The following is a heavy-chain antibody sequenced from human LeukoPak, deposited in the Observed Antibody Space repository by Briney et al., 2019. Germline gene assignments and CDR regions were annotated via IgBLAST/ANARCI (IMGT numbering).Heavy chain of an antibody. CDR1: GGSFSGYY. CDR3: ARLGYFDWLLYGYYYYGMDV. V-gene: IGHV4-34*01. J-gene: IGHJ6*02. CDR2: INHSGST. D-gene: IGHD3-9*01. Sequence: PPETLSLTCAVYGGSFSGYYWSWIRQPPGKGLEWIGEINHSGSTNYNPSLKSRVTISVDTSKNQFSLKLSSVTAADTAVYYCARLGYFDWLLYGYYYYGMDVWGQGTTVTVSS.